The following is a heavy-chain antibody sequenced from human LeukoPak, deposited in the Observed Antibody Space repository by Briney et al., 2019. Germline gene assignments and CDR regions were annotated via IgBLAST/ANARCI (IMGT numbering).Heavy chain of an antibody. J-gene: IGHJ5*02. Sequence: ASVKVSCKASGYTFTSYYMHWVRQAPGQGLEWMGIINPSGGSTSYAQKFQGRVTMTRDTSTSTVYMELSSLRSEDTAVYYCARGWKYYYDSSGYYWTFTHNWFDPWGQGTLVTVSS. CDR1: GYTFTSYY. CDR3: ARGWKYYYDSSGYYWTFTHNWFDP. V-gene: IGHV1-46*01. D-gene: IGHD3-22*01. CDR2: INPSGGST.